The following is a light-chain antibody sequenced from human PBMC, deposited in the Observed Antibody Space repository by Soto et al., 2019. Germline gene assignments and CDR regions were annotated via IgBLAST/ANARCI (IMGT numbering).Light chain of an antibody. J-gene: IGLJ1*01. Sequence: LTQPASVSGSPGQPITISCTGTSSDVGSYNLVSWYQQHPGKAPKLMIYEGSKRPSGVSNRFSGSKSGNTASLTISGLQAEDEADYYCCSYAGSSTSLYVFGTGTKVTVL. V-gene: IGLV2-23*01. CDR1: SSDVGSYNL. CDR3: CSYAGSSTSLYV. CDR2: EGS.